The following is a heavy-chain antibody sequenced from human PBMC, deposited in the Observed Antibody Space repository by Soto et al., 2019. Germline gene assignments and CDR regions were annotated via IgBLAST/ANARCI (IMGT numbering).Heavy chain of an antibody. J-gene: IGHJ3*02. V-gene: IGHV4-59*08. CDR2: IYYSGST. D-gene: IGHD6-19*01. CDR1: GGSISSYY. Sequence: PSETLSLTCTVSGGSISSYYWGWIRQPPGKGLEWIGYIYYSGSTNYNPSLKSRVTISVDTSKNQFSLKLSSVTAADTAVYYCARHGGIAVASSAFDIWGQGTMVTVSS. CDR3: ARHGGIAVASSAFDI.